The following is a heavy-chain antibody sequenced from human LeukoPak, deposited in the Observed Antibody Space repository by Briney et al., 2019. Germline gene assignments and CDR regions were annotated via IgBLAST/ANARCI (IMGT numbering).Heavy chain of an antibody. CDR1: GGSISSYY. CDR3: ARHGTISSESYFDY. J-gene: IGHJ4*02. D-gene: IGHD1-14*01. V-gene: IGHV4-59*08. Sequence: PSETLSLTCTVSGGSISSYYWSWIRQPPGKGLERMGYIYYSGTTNSNPSLKSRVTGFVDTSKNRVSLRLSSVTAADTAVYYCARHGTISSESYFDYWGQGALVTVSS. CDR2: IYYSGTT.